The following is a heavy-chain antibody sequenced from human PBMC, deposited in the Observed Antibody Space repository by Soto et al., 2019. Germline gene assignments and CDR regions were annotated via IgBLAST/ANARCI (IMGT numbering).Heavy chain of an antibody. CDR2: IIPIFGTA. CDR3: ARGGGDYYDSSGHYTSPANWFDP. Sequence: GPSVKVSCKASGGTFSSYAISWVRQAPGQGLEWMGGIIPIFGTANYAQKFQGRVTITADESTSTAYMELSSLRSEDTAVYYCARGGGDYYDSSGHYTSPANWFDPWGQGTLVTVSS. D-gene: IGHD3-22*01. J-gene: IGHJ5*02. CDR1: GGTFSSYA. V-gene: IGHV1-69*13.